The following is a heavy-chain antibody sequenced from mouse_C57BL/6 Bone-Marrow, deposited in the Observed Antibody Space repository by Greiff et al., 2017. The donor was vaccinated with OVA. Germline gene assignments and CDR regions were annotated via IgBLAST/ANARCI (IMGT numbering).Heavy chain of an antibody. CDR3: ARTTAQAAYYAMDY. Sequence: EVQLQQSGPELVKPGASVKIPCKASGYTFTDYNMDWVKQSPGKSLEWIGDINPDNGGTIYNQKFKGKATLTVDKSSSTAYMELRSLTSEDTAVDYCARTTAQAAYYAMDYWGQGTSVTVSS. V-gene: IGHV1-18*01. J-gene: IGHJ4*01. CDR1: GYTFTDYN. D-gene: IGHD3-2*02. CDR2: INPDNGGT.